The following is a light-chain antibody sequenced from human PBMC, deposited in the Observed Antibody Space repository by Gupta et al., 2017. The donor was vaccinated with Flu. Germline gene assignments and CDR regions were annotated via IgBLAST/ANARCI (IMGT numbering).Light chain of an antibody. J-gene: IGLJ3*02. CDR1: SSDVGGDKY. Sequence: SITISCTGTSSDVGGDKYVSWYQQHPATAHILIIYEVSSRPAGPASRFAASKSGTTASPTIAVHQDEDADYYYGTSYTSTSTLLFGGGTKLTVL. CDR2: EVS. V-gene: IGLV2-14*01. CDR3: TSYTSTSTLL.